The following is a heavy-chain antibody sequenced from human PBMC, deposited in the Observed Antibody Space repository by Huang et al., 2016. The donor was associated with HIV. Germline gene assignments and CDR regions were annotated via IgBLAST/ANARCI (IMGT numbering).Heavy chain of an antibody. J-gene: IGHJ3*02. CDR1: GGPISNSSHY. CDR3: VGYCTGGTCFEAFDI. V-gene: IGHV4-39*01. CDR2: IDYSGVT. Sequence: QLQLQESGPGLVKPSETLSLTCTVSGGPISNSSHYWGWIRQPPGKGLEWIGSIDYSGVTHHNPALKSRVTMSVDASKSQISLNLISVTAADTALYYCVGYCTGGTCFEAFDIWGQGTRVTVSS. D-gene: IGHD2-8*02.